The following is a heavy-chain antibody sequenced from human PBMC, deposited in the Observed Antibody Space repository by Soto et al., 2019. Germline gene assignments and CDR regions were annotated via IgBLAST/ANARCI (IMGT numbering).Heavy chain of an antibody. CDR2: IDPSDSYT. CDR1: GYSFTSYW. CDR3: ARLTSPPDPYGMDV. J-gene: IGHJ6*02. V-gene: IGHV5-10-1*01. D-gene: IGHD7-27*01. Sequence: PGESLKIFCKVSGYSFTSYWISWVRQMPGKGLEWMGRIDPSDSYTNYSPSFQGHVTISADKSISTAYLQWSSLKASDTAMYYCARLTSPPDPYGMDVWGQGTTVTVSS.